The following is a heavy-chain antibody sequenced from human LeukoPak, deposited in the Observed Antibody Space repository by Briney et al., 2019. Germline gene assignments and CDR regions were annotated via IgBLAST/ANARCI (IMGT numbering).Heavy chain of an antibody. Sequence: SETLSLTCTVSGGSISSSSYYWGWIRQPPGKGLEWIGSIYYTGSTYYNPSLKSRVTISVDTSKNQFSLKLSSVTAADTAVYYCASLGKRIVPAAITYYYYMDVWGKGTTVTVSS. D-gene: IGHD2-2*01. CDR2: IYYTGST. CDR3: ASLGKRIVPAAITYYYYMDV. J-gene: IGHJ6*03. CDR1: GGSISSSSYY. V-gene: IGHV4-39*01.